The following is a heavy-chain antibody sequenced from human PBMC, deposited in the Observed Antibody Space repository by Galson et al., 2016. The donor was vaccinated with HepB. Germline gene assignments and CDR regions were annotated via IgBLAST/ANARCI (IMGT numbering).Heavy chain of an antibody. CDR1: GYTFINYH. J-gene: IGHJ6*02. CDR2: GNPRTGST. V-gene: IGHV1-46*01. Sequence: SVKVSCKASGYTFINYHMPWVRQAPGQGLEWMGIGNPRTGSTSYAQKFQDRVTVTRDTSTSTVYMELSSLRSEDTAVYYCARDRGSNSLTGYGMDFWGQGTTVTVSS. D-gene: IGHD3-9*01. CDR3: ARDRGSNSLTGYGMDF.